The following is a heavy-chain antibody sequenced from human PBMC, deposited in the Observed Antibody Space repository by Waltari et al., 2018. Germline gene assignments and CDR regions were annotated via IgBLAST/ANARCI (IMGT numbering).Heavy chain of an antibody. CDR1: EYTFTSSY. D-gene: IGHD2-21*01. CDR2: YNPSGGST. V-gene: IGHV1-46*01. Sequence: QVQLVQSGAEVKKPGASVKISCKTSEYTFTSSYVHWVRQAPGQGIEWMGIYNPSGGSTIYAQKFQGRVTMTRDTSTSTVYMELSSLRSEDTAVYYCASDTGALWMDVWGQGTTVTVSS. J-gene: IGHJ6*02. CDR3: ASDTGALWMDV.